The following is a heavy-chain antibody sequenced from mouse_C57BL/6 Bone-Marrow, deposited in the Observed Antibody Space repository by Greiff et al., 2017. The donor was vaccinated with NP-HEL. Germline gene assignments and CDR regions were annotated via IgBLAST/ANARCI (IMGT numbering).Heavy chain of an antibody. Sequence: EVMLVESGEGLVKPGGSLKLSCAASGFTFSSYAMSWVRQTPEKRLEWVAYISSGGDYIYYADTVKGRFTISRDNARNTLYLQMSSLKSEDTAMYYCTRDPSSYDYYAMDYWGQGTSVTVSS. J-gene: IGHJ4*01. D-gene: IGHD1-1*01. CDR3: TRDPSSYDYYAMDY. V-gene: IGHV5-9-1*02. CDR1: GFTFSSYA. CDR2: ISSGGDYI.